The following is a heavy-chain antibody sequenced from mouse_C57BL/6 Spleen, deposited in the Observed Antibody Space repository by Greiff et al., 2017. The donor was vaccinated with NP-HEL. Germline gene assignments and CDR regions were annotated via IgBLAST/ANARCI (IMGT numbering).Heavy chain of an antibody. Sequence: QVQLQQPGAELVRPGSSVKLSCKASGYTFTSYWMHWVKQRPIQGLEWIGNIDPSDSVTHYNQKFKDKATLTVDKSSSTAYMQLSSLTSEDSAVYYCARVTTVVSFDYWGQGTTLTVSS. CDR1: GYTFTSYW. D-gene: IGHD1-1*01. V-gene: IGHV1-52*01. CDR3: ARVTTVVSFDY. CDR2: IDPSDSVT. J-gene: IGHJ2*01.